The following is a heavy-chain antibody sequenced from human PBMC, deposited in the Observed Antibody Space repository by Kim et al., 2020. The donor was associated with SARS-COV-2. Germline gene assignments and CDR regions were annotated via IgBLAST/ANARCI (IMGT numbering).Heavy chain of an antibody. Sequence: ASVKVSCKASGYTFTSYGISWVRQAPGQGLEWMGWISAYNGNTNYAQKLQGRVTMTTDTSTSTAYMELRSLRSDDTAVYYCARVVHYDILTGYREGGMDVWGQGTTVTVSS. CDR3: ARVVHYDILTGYREGGMDV. D-gene: IGHD3-9*01. J-gene: IGHJ6*02. CDR1: GYTFTSYG. CDR2: ISAYNGNT. V-gene: IGHV1-18*01.